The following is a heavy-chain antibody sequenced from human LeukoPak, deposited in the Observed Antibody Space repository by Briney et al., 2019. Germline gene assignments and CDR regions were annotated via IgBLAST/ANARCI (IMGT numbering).Heavy chain of an antibody. CDR1: GITFSSYA. J-gene: IGHJ4*02. CDR3: ARDARYYDILTGLPLFDY. Sequence: PGSSLRLSCAASGITFSSYAMHWVRQAPGKGLEWVAVISEGGSNKYYADSVKGRFTISRDNSKNTLYLQMNSLRAEDTAVYFCARDARYYDILTGLPLFDYWGQGTLVTLSA. D-gene: IGHD3-9*01. CDR2: ISEGGSNK. V-gene: IGHV3-30-3*01.